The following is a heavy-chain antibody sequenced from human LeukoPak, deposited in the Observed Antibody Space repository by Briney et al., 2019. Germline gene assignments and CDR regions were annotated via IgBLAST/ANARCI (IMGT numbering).Heavy chain of an antibody. V-gene: IGHV1-18*01. D-gene: IGHD3-22*01. Sequence: ASVKVSCKASGYTFTSYGISWVRQAPGQGLEWMGWTSAYNGNTNYAQKLQGRVTMTTDTSTSTAYMELRSLRSDDTAVYYCARDLYYDSSGYYLLYDYWGQGTLVTVSS. CDR2: TSAYNGNT. CDR3: ARDLYYDSSGYYLLYDY. CDR1: GYTFTSYG. J-gene: IGHJ4*02.